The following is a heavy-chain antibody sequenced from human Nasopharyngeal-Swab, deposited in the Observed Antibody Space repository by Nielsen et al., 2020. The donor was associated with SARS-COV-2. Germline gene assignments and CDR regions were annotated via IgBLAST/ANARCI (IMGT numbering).Heavy chain of an antibody. CDR1: GFTFSSYW. Sequence: GESLKISCAASGFTFSSYWMSWVRQAPGKGLVWVSRINSDGSSTSYADSVKGRFTISRDNAKNTLYLQMNSLRAEDTAVYYCARDGVLYYYGMDVWGQGTTVTVSS. CDR3: ARDGVLYYYGMDV. D-gene: IGHD6-13*01. V-gene: IGHV3-74*01. CDR2: INSDGSST. J-gene: IGHJ6*02.